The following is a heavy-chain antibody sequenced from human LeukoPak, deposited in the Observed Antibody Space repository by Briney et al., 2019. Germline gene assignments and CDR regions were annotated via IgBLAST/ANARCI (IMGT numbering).Heavy chain of an antibody. D-gene: IGHD1-26*01. J-gene: IGHJ4*02. CDR3: ARSSGAYRSFDY. V-gene: IGHV4-59*01. Sequence: SETLSLTRTVSGGSISSYYWSWIRQPPGKGLEWIGYIYYSGTADYNPSLKSRVTISVDTSNNQFSLKVSSVTAADTAVYYCARSSGAYRSFDYWGQGTLVRVSS. CDR2: IYYSGTA. CDR1: GGSISSYY.